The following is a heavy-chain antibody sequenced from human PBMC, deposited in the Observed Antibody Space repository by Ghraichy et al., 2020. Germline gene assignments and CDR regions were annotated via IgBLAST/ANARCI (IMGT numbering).Heavy chain of an antibody. Sequence: GTLSLTCAVSGDSINSNNWWSWVRQPPGKGLEWIGEIYQSGSTNYKPSLKSRVTISIDKSKNQFSLKLSSVTAADTAVYYCVRARDYYYYYGMDVWGQGTTVTVSS. CDR2: IYQSGST. J-gene: IGHJ6*02. CDR1: GDSINSNNW. V-gene: IGHV4-4*02. CDR3: VRARDYYYYYGMDV.